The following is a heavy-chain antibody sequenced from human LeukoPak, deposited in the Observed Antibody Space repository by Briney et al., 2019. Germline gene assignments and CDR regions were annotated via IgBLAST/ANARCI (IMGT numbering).Heavy chain of an antibody. V-gene: IGHV3-66*01. J-gene: IGHJ4*02. CDR2: IYNGGNT. D-gene: IGHD5-12*01. CDR1: GFSVSSNY. Sequence: GGSLRLSCAVSGFSVSSNYMSWVRQAPGKGLEWISLIYNGGNTYYADSVKGRFSISRDNSKNRLYLQMHSLRAEDTAIYYCAKDSGYSGYALDYWGQGTLVTVFS. CDR3: AKDSGYSGYALDY.